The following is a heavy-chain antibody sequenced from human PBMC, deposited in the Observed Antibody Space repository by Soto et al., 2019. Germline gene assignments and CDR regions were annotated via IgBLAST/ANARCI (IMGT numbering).Heavy chain of an antibody. J-gene: IGHJ4*01. Sequence: EVQLLQSGGGLVQPGGSLRLSCMASGFPSSTYGFSTYAMTWVRQPPGKGLEWVSVITGSGSHSYYADSVKGRFTISRDNSRNTLFLQMDSLRADDTAVYFCEKGTSSEFLLSFDDWGHGTLVTVSS. CDR2: ITGSGSHS. CDR1: GFPSSTYGFSTYA. CDR3: EKGTSSEFLLSFDD. V-gene: IGHV3-23*01. D-gene: IGHD3-10*01.